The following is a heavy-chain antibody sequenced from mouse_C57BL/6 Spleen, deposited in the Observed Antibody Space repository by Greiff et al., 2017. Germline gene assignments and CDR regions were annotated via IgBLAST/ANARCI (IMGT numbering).Heavy chain of an antibody. V-gene: IGHV1-64*01. D-gene: IGHD1-1*01. CDR1: GYTFTSYW. CDR2: IHPNSGST. J-gene: IGHJ1*03. CDR3: AREPLLLRYWYFDV. Sequence: VQLQQAGAELVKPGASVKLSCKASGYTFTSYWMHWVKQRPGQGLEWIGMIHPNSGSTNYNEKFKSKATLTVDKSSSTAYMQLSSLTSEDSAVYYCAREPLLLRYWYFDVWGTGTTVTVSS.